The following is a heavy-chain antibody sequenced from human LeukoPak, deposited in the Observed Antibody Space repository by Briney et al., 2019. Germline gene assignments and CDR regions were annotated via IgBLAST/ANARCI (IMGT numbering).Heavy chain of an antibody. J-gene: IGHJ4*02. CDR3: AKNVMVKRYIDY. V-gene: IGHV3-48*01. CDR1: GFTFISYS. D-gene: IGHD5-18*01. CDR2: ISSSSSTI. Sequence: PGGSLRLSCAASGFTFISYSMNWVRQAPGKGLDWVSYISSSSSTIYYADSVKGRFTISRDDAKNTVSLQMNNLRVEDTAIYYCAKNVMVKRYIDYWGQGTPVTVSS.